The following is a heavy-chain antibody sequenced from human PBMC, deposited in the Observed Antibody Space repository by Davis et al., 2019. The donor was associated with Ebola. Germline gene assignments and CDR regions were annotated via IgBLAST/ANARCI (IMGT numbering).Heavy chain of an antibody. CDR3: ARAQFPTTSDH. V-gene: IGHV1-8*02. Sequence: ASVKVSCKASGYTFTGYYMHWVRQATGQGLEWMGWMNPNSGNTGYAQKFQGRVTMTRNTSISTAYMELSSLRSEDTAVYYCARAQFPTTSDHWGQGTLVTVSS. J-gene: IGHJ4*02. CDR2: MNPNSGNT. D-gene: IGHD1-1*01. CDR1: GYTFTGYY.